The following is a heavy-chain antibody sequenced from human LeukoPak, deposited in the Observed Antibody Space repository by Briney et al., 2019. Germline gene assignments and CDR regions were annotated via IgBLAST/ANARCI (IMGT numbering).Heavy chain of an antibody. CDR2: ISPSGTDI. J-gene: IGHJ4*02. D-gene: IGHD3-9*01. CDR1: GFTFTDTY. Sequence: GGSLRLSCAVSGFTFTDTYMTWIRQAPGKGLESLSYISPSGTDISYADSVKGRFTISWDNAKKSLYLQMNSLRAEDTAVYYCARSGKIYFDWLLDYWGQGTLVTVSS. CDR3: ARSGKIYFDWLLDY. V-gene: IGHV3-11*04.